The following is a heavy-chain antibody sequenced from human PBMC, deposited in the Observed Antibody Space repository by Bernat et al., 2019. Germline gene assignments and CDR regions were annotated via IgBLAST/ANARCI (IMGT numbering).Heavy chain of an antibody. J-gene: IGHJ5*02. CDR2: ISSSSSPI. D-gene: IGHD5-12*01. CDR1: GFTFSSYS. V-gene: IGHV3-48*01. Sequence: EVQLAESGGGLVQPGGSLRLSCAASGFTFSSYSMNWVRQAPGKGLEWVSYISSSSSPIYYADSVKGRFTISRDNAKNSLYLQLNSLRAEDTAVYYCARGGSEGWFDPWGQGTLVTVSS. CDR3: ARGGSEGWFDP.